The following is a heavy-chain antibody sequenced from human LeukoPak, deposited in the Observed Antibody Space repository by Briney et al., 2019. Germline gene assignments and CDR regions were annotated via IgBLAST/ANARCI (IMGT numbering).Heavy chain of an antibody. CDR1: GYTFTGYS. Sequence: ASVKVSCKASGYTFTGYSMHWVRQAPGQGLEWMGWINPISGGTNYAQKFQGRVTMTTDTSTSTAYMEPRSLRSDDTAVYYCARDRVVRGAEDFDYWGQGTLVTVSS. D-gene: IGHD3-10*01. CDR2: INPISGGT. V-gene: IGHV1-2*02. CDR3: ARDRVVRGAEDFDY. J-gene: IGHJ4*02.